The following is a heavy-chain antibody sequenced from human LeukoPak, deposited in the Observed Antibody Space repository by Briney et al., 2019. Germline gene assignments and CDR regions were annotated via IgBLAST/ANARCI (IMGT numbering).Heavy chain of an antibody. J-gene: IGHJ4*02. D-gene: IGHD4-17*01. Sequence: SEILSLTCAVYGGSFSVYYWSWIRQPPGKGLEWIGEINHSGSTNYNPSLKSRVTISVDTSKNQFSLKLSSVTAADTAVYYCARGGRLRWHDYWGQGTLVTVSS. CDR1: GGSFSVYY. CDR2: INHSGST. V-gene: IGHV4-34*01. CDR3: ARGGRLRWHDY.